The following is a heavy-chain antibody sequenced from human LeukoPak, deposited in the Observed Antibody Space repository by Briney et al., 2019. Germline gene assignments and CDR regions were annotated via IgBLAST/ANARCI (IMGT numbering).Heavy chain of an antibody. J-gene: IGHJ4*02. CDR3: ASHTQRRNDLFVGDY. D-gene: IGHD2-8*01. V-gene: IGHV1-69*13. CDR1: GGTFNNYA. CDR2: IIPIFGTA. Sequence: SVKVSCKASGGTFNNYANSWVRQAPGQGLEWMGGIIPIFGTANYAQKFQGRVTITADESTSTAYMELSSLRSDDTAVYYCASHTQRRNDLFVGDYWGQGTLVTVSS.